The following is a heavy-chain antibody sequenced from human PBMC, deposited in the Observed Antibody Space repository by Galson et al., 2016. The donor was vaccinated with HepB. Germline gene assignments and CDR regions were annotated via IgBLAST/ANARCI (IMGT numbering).Heavy chain of an antibody. D-gene: IGHD2-15*01. J-gene: IGHJ5*02. CDR1: GGALRNYA. CDR2: IIPSFGTA. CDR3: ARADTYCSGGGCYSIRFDP. Sequence: SVKVSCKASGGALRNYAIDWVRQGPGQGLEWMGGIIPSFGTANYAQKFQGRLTITADKSTSTAYMDLSSLRSEDTAVYYCARADTYCSGGGCYSIRFDPWGQGTLVTVSS. V-gene: IGHV1-69*06.